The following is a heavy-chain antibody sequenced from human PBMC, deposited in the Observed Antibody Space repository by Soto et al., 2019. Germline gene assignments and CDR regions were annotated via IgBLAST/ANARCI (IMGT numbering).Heavy chain of an antibody. Sequence: PSETLSLTCAVYGGSFSGYYWSWIRQPPGKGLEWIGEINHSGSTNYNPSLKSRVTISVDTSKNQFSLKLSSVTAADTAVYYCASFLVPAVPGVKHDAFDIWGQGTMVTVSS. V-gene: IGHV4-34*01. CDR3: ASFLVPAVPGVKHDAFDI. D-gene: IGHD2-2*01. J-gene: IGHJ3*02. CDR1: GGSFSGYY. CDR2: INHSGST.